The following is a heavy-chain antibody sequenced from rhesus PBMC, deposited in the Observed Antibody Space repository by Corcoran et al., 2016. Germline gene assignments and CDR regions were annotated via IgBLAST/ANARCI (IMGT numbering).Heavy chain of an antibody. V-gene: IGHV3-54*02. CDR3: ARGWVAAADRYFDL. CDR2: ISFDGSKK. Sequence: EVQLVESGGGLVQPGGSLRLSCAASGFTFSSYGIHWVRQAPGKGLEWVSVISFDGSKKHYADSVKDRFTISRDNSKNMLYVQMNNLKLEDTAVYYCARGWVAAADRYFDLWGPGTPITISS. CDR1: GFTFSSYG. D-gene: IGHD6-25*01. J-gene: IGHJ2*01.